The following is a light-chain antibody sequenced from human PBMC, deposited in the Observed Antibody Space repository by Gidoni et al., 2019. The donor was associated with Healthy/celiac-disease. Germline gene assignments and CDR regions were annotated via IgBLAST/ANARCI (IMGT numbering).Light chain of an antibody. V-gene: IGKV1-39*01. J-gene: IGKJ2*01. CDR1: QSISSY. Sequence: DIQMTQSPSSLSASVGDRVTITCRASQSISSYLNWYQQKPGKAPKLLIYAASSLQRGVPSRFRGSGSGTDFTLTISSLQPEDFATYYCQPSYSTPYTFGQGTKLEIK. CDR2: AAS. CDR3: QPSYSTPYT.